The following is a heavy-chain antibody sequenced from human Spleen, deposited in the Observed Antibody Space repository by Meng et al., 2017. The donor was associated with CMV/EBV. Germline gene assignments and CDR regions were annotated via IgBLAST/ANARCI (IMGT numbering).Heavy chain of an antibody. Sequence: SETLSLTXAVYGGSFSGYYWSWIRQPPGKGLEWIGEINHSGSTNYNPSLKSRVTISVDTSKNQFSLKLSSVTAADPAVYYFARGYCSSTSCYSYSVWGQGTTVTVSS. J-gene: IGHJ6*02. CDR1: GGSFSGYY. CDR2: INHSGST. V-gene: IGHV4-34*01. D-gene: IGHD2-2*01. CDR3: ARGYCSSTSCYSYSV.